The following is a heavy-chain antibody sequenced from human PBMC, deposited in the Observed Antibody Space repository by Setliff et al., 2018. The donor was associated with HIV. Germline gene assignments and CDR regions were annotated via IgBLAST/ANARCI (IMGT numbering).Heavy chain of an antibody. CDR1: GGSISSSSYY. D-gene: IGHD3-10*01. CDR2: IYYSGST. CDR3: ARRKAGWGELFGNWFDP. Sequence: SETLSLTCTVSGGSISSSSYYWGWIRQPPGKGLEWIGSIYYSGSTYYNPSLKSRLTMSVDTSKNQFSLKLSSVTAADTAVYYCARRKAGWGELFGNWFDPWGQGTLVTVSS. J-gene: IGHJ5*02. V-gene: IGHV4-39*01.